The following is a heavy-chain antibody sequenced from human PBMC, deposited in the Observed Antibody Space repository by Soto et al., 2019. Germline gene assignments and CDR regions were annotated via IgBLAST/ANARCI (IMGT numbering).Heavy chain of an antibody. D-gene: IGHD2-8*01. CDR3: SVYCTSSSIYLIGMGDSLADWSDY. Sequence: GGSLRLSCAASGLIVSDAYMSWVRQAPGKGLEWVGRIKSNADGGTIHYGAPVKGRFSISRDDSKNTVHLQMNTLETEDTAVYFCSVYCTSSSIYLIGMGDSLADWSDYWGPGTLVTVSS. V-gene: IGHV3-15*05. CDR2: IKSNADGGTI. CDR1: GLIVSDAY. J-gene: IGHJ4*02.